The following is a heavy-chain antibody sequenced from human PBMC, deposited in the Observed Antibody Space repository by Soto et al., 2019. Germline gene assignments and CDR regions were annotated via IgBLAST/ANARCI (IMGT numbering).Heavy chain of an antibody. CDR2: IYYSRST. CDR3: ASCRDYGRFDY. J-gene: IGHJ4*02. V-gene: IGHV4-30-4*01. CDR1: GGSISSGDYY. D-gene: IGHD3-16*01. Sequence: NPSETLSLTCTVSGGSISSGDYYWSWIRQPPGKGLEWIGYIYYSRSTYYNPSLKSRVTISVDTSKNQFSLKLSSVTAADTAVYYCASCRDYGRFDYWGQGTLVTVSS.